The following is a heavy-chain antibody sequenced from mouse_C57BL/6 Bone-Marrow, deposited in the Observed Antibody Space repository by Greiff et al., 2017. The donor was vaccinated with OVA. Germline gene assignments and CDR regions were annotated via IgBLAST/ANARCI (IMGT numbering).Heavy chain of an antibody. CDR3: ARGVYYGNYIYY. CDR2: IYPGSGST. J-gene: IGHJ3*01. D-gene: IGHD2-1*01. Sequence: QVQLQQPGAELVKPGASVKMSCKASGYTFTSYWITWVKQRPGQGLEWIGDIYPGSGSTNYNEKFKSKATLTVDTSSRTAYMQLSSLTSEDSAVYYCARGVYYGNYIYYWGQGTLVTVSA. CDR1: GYTFTSYW. V-gene: IGHV1-55*01.